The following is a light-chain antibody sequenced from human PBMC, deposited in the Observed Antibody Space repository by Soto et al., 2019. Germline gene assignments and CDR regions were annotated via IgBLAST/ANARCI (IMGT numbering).Light chain of an antibody. CDR3: SSYTSSSTYV. V-gene: IGLV2-14*01. CDR2: DVS. J-gene: IGLJ1*01. CDR1: SSDVGGYNY. Sequence: QSALTQPASVSGSPGPSTTISCTGTSSDVGGYNYVSWYQQHPGKAPKLMIYDVSNRPSGVSNRFSGSKSGNTASLTISGLQAEDEADYYCSSYTSSSTYVFGTGTKVTVL.